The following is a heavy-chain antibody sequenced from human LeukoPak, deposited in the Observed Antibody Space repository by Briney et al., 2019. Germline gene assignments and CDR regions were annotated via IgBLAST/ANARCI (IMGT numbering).Heavy chain of an antibody. V-gene: IGHV4-31*03. D-gene: IGHD3-10*01. Sequence: SETLSLTCTVSGGSIASGDYYWSWIRQHPGKGLEWIGYIHYSGGTYYNPSLKSRLTISVDTSKNQFSLKLTSVTAADTAVYYCARGQLGSGMDDPWGQGTLVTVSS. CDR2: IHYSGGT. J-gene: IGHJ5*02. CDR3: ARGQLGSGMDDP. CDR1: GGSIASGDYY.